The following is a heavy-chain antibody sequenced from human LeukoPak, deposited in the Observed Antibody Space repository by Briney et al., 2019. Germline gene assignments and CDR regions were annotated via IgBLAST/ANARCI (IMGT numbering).Heavy chain of an antibody. V-gene: IGHV3-48*03. CDR1: GFTFSSYE. CDR3: ARSLSSDTAMVTFAFDI. Sequence: GGSLRLSCAASGFTFSSYEMNWVRQAPGKGLEWVSYISSSGSTIYYADSVKGRFTISRDNAKNSLYLQMNSLRAEDTAVYYCARSLSSDTAMVTFAFDIWGQGTMVTVSS. CDR2: ISSSGSTI. D-gene: IGHD5-18*01. J-gene: IGHJ3*02.